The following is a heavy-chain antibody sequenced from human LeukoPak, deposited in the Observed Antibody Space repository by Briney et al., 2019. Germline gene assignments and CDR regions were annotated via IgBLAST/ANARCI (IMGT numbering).Heavy chain of an antibody. J-gene: IGHJ6*03. D-gene: IGHD3-16*01. CDR2: MNPNNGNT. Sequence: PWASVTVSCKASGYTFTSYDINWVRQAPGQGLEWMASMNPNNGNTAYARKFQGRVTMTRNTSIGTAYLELSALRSEDTAVYYCARLHWESGGIYFYYYMDVWGKGTTVTVSS. V-gene: IGHV1-8*01. CDR1: GYTFTSYD. CDR3: ARLHWESGGIYFYYYMDV.